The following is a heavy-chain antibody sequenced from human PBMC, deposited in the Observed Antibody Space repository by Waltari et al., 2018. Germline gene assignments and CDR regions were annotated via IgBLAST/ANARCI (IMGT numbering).Heavy chain of an antibody. J-gene: IGHJ3*02. CDR2: ISWNSGSI. Sequence: EVQLVESGGGLVQPGRSLRLSCAASGFTFDDYAMHWVRQAPGKGLEWGSGISWNSGSIGYADSVKGRFTISRDNAKNSLYLQMNSLRAEDMALYYCAKDISSSNPGAFDIWGQGTMVTVSS. CDR1: GFTFDDYA. D-gene: IGHD4-4*01. V-gene: IGHV3-9*03. CDR3: AKDISSSNPGAFDI.